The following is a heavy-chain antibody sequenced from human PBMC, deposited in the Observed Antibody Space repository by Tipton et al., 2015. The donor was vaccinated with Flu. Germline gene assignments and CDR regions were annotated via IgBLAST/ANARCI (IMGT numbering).Heavy chain of an antibody. V-gene: IGHV3-13*01. D-gene: IGHD6-13*01. CDR1: GFTFSSYD. Sequence: QLVQSGGGLVQPGGSLRLSCAASGFTFSSYDMHWVRQATGKGLEWVSAIGSAGDTYYLDSVKGRFTISRDNAKTSLYLQMNSLRVGDTAVYYCARGPLPDSNWYNGMDVWGQGTAVTVSS. CDR2: IGSAGDT. J-gene: IGHJ6*02. CDR3: ARGPLPDSNWYNGMDV.